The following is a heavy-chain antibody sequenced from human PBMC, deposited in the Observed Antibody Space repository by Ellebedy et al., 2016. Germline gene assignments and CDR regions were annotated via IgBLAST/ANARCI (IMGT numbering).Heavy chain of an antibody. V-gene: IGHV3-21*01. Sequence: GESLKISXTASGFTFRTYSMNWVRQAPGKGLEWVSSISSSSSHIYYADSVKGRFTISRDNARNSLYLQMTGLRADDTGFYYCARGGIDFDYWGQGALVTVSS. D-gene: IGHD2-21*01. CDR2: ISSSSSHI. J-gene: IGHJ4*02. CDR1: GFTFRTYS. CDR3: ARGGIDFDY.